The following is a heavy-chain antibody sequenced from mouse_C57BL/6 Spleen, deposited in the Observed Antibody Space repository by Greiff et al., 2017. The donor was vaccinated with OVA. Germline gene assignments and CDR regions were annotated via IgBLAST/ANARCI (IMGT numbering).Heavy chain of an antibody. V-gene: IGHV1-69*01. Sequence: VQLQQPGAELVMPGASVKLSCKASGYTFNSSWMHWVKQRPGQGLEWIGEIDPSDSYTNYNQKFKGKSTLTVDKSSSTAYMQLSSLTSEDSAVYYCASYGSSSYYFDCWGQGTTLTVSS. CDR3: ASYGSSSYYFDC. CDR1: GYTFNSSW. CDR2: IDPSDSYT. J-gene: IGHJ2*01. D-gene: IGHD1-1*01.